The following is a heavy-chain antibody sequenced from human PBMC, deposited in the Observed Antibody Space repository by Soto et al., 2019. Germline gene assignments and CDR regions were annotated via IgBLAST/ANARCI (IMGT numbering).Heavy chain of an antibody. D-gene: IGHD6-19*01. CDR3: ARGSSGWSSNWFDH. Sequence: XETLSLTCAVSGCSISSSNWWSWVRQPPGKGLEWIGEIYHSGSTNYNPSLKSRVTISVDKSKNQFSLKLSSVTAADTAVYYCARGSSGWSSNWFDHWGQGTLVTVSS. CDR1: GCSISSSNW. V-gene: IGHV4-4*02. J-gene: IGHJ5*02. CDR2: IYHSGST.